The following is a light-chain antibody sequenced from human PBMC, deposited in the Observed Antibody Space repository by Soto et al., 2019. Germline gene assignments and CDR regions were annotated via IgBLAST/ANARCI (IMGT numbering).Light chain of an antibody. CDR3: QQYGGSPFT. Sequence: TQSPATLSVFPGERATLSCRASQSVATNLAWYQQKPGQAPRLLIYAASTRATGVPDRFSGTGSGTDFALTISRLETDDSAVYYCQQYGGSPFTFGPGTKVDIK. CDR1: QSVATN. V-gene: IGKV3-20*01. J-gene: IGKJ3*01. CDR2: AAS.